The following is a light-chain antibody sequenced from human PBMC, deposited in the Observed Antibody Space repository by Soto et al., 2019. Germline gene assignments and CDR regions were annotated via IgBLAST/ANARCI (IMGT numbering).Light chain of an antibody. CDR3: QQYSNLIT. CDR1: QDVSNY. V-gene: IGKV1-33*01. CDR2: DAS. J-gene: IGKJ5*01. Sequence: DIQMTQSPSSLSASVGDRVTITCQASQDVSNYLNWYQQKLGKAPKLLIYDASNLETGVPSRFSGSGSGTYFSFTISSLQPEDFATYDCQQYSNLITFGQGTRLEIK.